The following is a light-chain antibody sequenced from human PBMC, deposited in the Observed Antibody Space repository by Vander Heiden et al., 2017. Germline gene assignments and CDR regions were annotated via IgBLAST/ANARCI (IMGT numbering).Light chain of an antibody. CDR2: KDS. Sequence: SCELTQTPSVSVSPGQTARITCSGDALPKQYAYWYQQKPGQAPVLVIYKDSERPSGIPERFSGSSSGTTVTLTISGVQAEDEADYYCQSADSSGTYVVFGGGTKLTVL. J-gene: IGLJ2*01. CDR1: ALPKQY. V-gene: IGLV3-25*03. CDR3: QSADSSGTYVV.